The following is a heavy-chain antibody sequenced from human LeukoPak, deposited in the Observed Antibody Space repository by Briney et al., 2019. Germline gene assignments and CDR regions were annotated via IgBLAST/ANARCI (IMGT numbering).Heavy chain of an antibody. D-gene: IGHD3-22*01. CDR1: GFTFRNTW. CDR3: TIENYYDSSGPIKH. V-gene: IGHV3-15*01. CDR2: IKSKADGGTT. J-gene: IGHJ1*01. Sequence: GGSLRLSCAASGFTFRNTWMTWVRQAPGKGPEWVGHIKSKADGGTTDYAASVNGRFTISRDDSENTLSLQMNSLKTEDTAVYFSTIENYYDSSGPIKHWGQGTLVTVSS.